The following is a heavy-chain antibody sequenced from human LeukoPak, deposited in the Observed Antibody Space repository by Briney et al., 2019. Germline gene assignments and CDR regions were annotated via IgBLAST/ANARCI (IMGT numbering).Heavy chain of an antibody. Sequence: GSLRLSCAVSGFTFSNYWMSWFRQAPGKGLEWVANINQDGSQKFSVDSVKGRFTISRDNAKNSLSLQMNSLRVEDTAVYYCARDWFDGDYDRFDYWGQGTLVTVSS. V-gene: IGHV3-7*03. CDR1: GFTFSNYW. J-gene: IGHJ4*02. CDR2: INQDGSQK. D-gene: IGHD4-17*01. CDR3: ARDWFDGDYDRFDY.